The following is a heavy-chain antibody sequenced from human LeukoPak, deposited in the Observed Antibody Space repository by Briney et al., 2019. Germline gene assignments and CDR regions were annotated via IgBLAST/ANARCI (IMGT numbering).Heavy chain of an antibody. J-gene: IGHJ4*02. Sequence: SQTLSLTCTVSGGSISSGDYYWSWIRQPPGKGLEWIGYIYYSGSTYYNPSLKSRVTISVDTSKNQFSLKLSSVTAADTAVYYCARVNSRGGFPRGASHFDYWGQGTLVTVSS. CDR3: ARVNSRGGFPRGASHFDY. CDR1: GGSISSGDYY. D-gene: IGHD3-16*01. CDR2: IYYSGST. V-gene: IGHV4-30-4*01.